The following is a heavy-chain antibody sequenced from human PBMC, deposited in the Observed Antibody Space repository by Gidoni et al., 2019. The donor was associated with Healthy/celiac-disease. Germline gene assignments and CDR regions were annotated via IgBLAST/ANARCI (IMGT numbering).Heavy chain of an antibody. D-gene: IGHD4-17*01. CDR3: ARHVNGAVDY. Sequence: QLQETRPGRVKPSDTLSLTSTVPGGSISSSSYYWGWIRQPPGKGLEWIGSIYYSGSNYYNPCLKSRVTISVDTSKNQFSLKLSSVTAADTAVYYCARHVNGAVDYWGQGTLVTVSS. J-gene: IGHJ4*02. CDR1: GGSISSSSYY. V-gene: IGHV4-39*01. CDR2: IYYSGSN.